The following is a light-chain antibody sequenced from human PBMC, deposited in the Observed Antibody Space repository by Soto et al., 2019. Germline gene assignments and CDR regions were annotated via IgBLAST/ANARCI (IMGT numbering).Light chain of an antibody. V-gene: IGKV3-15*01. CDR2: GPS. Sequence: DIVMTQSPATLSVSPGERATLSCRASQNIKSNLAWYQQKPGQAPRLLIYGPSSRATGIPSRFSGSGSGTEFTLTITSLQSEDFAVYYCKQYNNWPLTFGGGTKVEIK. CDR3: KQYNNWPLT. J-gene: IGKJ4*01. CDR1: QNIKSN.